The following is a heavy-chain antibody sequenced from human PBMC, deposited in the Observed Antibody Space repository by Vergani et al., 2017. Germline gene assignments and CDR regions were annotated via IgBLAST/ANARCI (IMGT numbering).Heavy chain of an antibody. J-gene: IGHJ3*02. V-gene: IGHV6-1*01. D-gene: IGHD3-22*01. CDR3: ARDPSPYYYDRSGSPNSHDAFDI. CDR2: TYYRSKWYN. Sequence: QVQLQQSGPGLVKPSQTLSLTCAISGDSVSSNSAAWNWIRQSPSRGLEWLGRTYYRSKWYNDYAVSVKSRITINPDTSKNQFSLQLNSVTPEDTAVYYCARDPSPYYYDRSGSPNSHDAFDIWGQGTMVTVSS. CDR1: GDSVSSNSAA.